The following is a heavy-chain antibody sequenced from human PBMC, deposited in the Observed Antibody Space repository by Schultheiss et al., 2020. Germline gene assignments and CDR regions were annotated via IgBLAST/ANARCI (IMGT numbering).Heavy chain of an antibody. CDR1: GFTFSRSA. V-gene: IGHV3-23*01. CDR2: VSTSGSNT. J-gene: IGHJ6*02. Sequence: GGSLRLSCAASGFTFSRSAMSWVRQAPDKGLVWVSAVSTSGSNTYYADSVKGRFTISRDISKNTLYLQMNSLRAEDTAVYYCAKDRCSSDNCLLGMDVWGQGHTGTVSS. CDR3: AKDRCSSDNCLLGMDV. D-gene: IGHD2-2*01.